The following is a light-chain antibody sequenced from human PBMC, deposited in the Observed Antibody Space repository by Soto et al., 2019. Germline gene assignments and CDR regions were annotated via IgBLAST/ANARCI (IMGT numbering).Light chain of an antibody. CDR1: KSVLYSSNNKNY. CDR2: WAS. Sequence: DIVMTPSPDSLAVALGERATINCKSSKSVLYSSNNKNYLAWYQQKPGQPPKLLIYWASTRESGVPDRFSGRGSGTDFTITISSLQAEDVAVYYCQQYYSTPPAFGGGTKVEIK. CDR3: QQYYSTPPA. V-gene: IGKV4-1*01. J-gene: IGKJ4*01.